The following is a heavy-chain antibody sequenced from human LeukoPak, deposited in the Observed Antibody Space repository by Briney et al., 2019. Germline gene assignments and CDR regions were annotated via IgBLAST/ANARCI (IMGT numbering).Heavy chain of an antibody. D-gene: IGHD5-24*01. J-gene: IGHJ4*02. V-gene: IGHV4-38-2*02. CDR2: IYHSGST. CDR1: GYSISSGYY. Sequence: SETLSLTCTVSGYSISSGYYWGWIRQPPRKGLEWIGNIYHSGSTFYNPSLRSRVTISVDTSKNQFSLKLSSVTAADTALYYCARHRSGWLQSSFDYWGQGTLVTVSS. CDR3: ARHRSGWLQSSFDY.